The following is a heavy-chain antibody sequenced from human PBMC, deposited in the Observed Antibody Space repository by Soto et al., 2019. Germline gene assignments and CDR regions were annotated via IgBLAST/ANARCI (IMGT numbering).Heavy chain of an antibody. Sequence: QVQLQESGPGLVKPSETLSLTCTASGGSISSYYWSWIRQPPGKGLEWIGYIYYSGSTNYNPSLKSRVTISVDTSKNQFSLKLSSVTAADTAVYYCARHPAPSQWLGNYYYYYYMDVWGKGTTVTVSS. D-gene: IGHD6-19*01. CDR2: IYYSGST. CDR3: ARHPAPSQWLGNYYYYYYMDV. CDR1: GGSISSYY. J-gene: IGHJ6*03. V-gene: IGHV4-59*08.